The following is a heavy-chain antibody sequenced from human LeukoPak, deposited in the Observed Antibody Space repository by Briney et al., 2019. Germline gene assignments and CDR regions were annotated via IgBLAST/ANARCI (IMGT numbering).Heavy chain of an antibody. CDR2: ISYDGSNT. Sequence: GGSLRLSCAASGFAFTFSTYALFWVRQAPGKGLEWVAVISYDGSNTYYADSVKGRFTISRDNAKNSLYLHMDSLRAEDTAVYYCARDRDTTIFGLVIFSPDWGQGTLVTVSS. J-gene: IGHJ4*02. V-gene: IGHV3-30-3*01. CDR3: ARDRDTTIFGLVIFSPD. CDR1: GFAFTFSTYA. D-gene: IGHD3-3*01.